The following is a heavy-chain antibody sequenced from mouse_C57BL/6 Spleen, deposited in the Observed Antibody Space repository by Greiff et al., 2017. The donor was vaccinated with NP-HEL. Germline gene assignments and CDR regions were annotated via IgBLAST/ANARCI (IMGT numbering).Heavy chain of an antibody. CDR3: ARARDYYGTPYAMDY. D-gene: IGHD1-1*01. CDR1: GYTFTDYY. J-gene: IGHJ4*01. CDR2: IYPGSGNT. Sequence: QVQLQQSGAELVRPGASVKLSCKASGYTFTDYYINWVKQRPGQGLEWIARIYPGSGNTYYNEKFKGMATLTAEKSSSTTYMQLSSLTSEDSAVYFCARARDYYGTPYAMDYWGQGTSVTVSS. V-gene: IGHV1-76*01.